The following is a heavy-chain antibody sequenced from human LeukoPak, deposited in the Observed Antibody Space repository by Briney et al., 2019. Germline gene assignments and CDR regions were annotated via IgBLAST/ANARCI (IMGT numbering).Heavy chain of an antibody. CDR1: GYTFTGYY. CDR2: INPNSGGT. Sequence: ASVKVSCKASGYTFTGYYMHWVRQAPGQGLEWMGWINPNSGGTNYAQKFQGRVTMTRETSISTAYMELSRLRSDDTAVYYCARVRHSGSYYDAFDIWGQGTMLTVSS. CDR3: ARVRHSGSYYDAFDI. J-gene: IGHJ3*02. V-gene: IGHV1-2*02. D-gene: IGHD1-26*01.